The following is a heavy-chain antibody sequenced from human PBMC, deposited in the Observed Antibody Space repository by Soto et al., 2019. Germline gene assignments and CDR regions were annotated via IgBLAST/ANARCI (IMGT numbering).Heavy chain of an antibody. D-gene: IGHD4-17*01. V-gene: IGHV4-59*01. CDR3: TRVGGYYGDYPNFDY. Sequence: SETLSLTCIVSGGSIRSYYWSWIRQPPGKGLEWIGNIYYSGSTNYNPSRKSRVSISVDTSKNQFSLKLSSATAADTAVYYCTRVGGYYGDYPNFDYWGQGAPVTVSS. CDR1: GGSIRSYY. J-gene: IGHJ4*02. CDR2: IYYSGST.